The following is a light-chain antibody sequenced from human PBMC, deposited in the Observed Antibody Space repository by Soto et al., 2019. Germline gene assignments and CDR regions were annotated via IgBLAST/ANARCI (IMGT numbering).Light chain of an antibody. CDR1: SSDVGGYNY. J-gene: IGLJ3*02. Sequence: QSALTQPPSASGSPGQSATISCTGTSSDVGGYNYVSWYQRHPGKAPKLMIYEVSKRPSGVPDRFSGSKSGNTASLTVSGLQAEDEADYYCSSYAGDYSYVLFGGGTKLTVL. V-gene: IGLV2-8*01. CDR3: SSYAGDYSYVL. CDR2: EVS.